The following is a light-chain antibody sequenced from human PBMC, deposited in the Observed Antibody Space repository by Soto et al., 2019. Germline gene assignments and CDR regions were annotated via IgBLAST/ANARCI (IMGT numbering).Light chain of an antibody. CDR2: DAS. V-gene: IGKV1-5*01. CDR1: QSVSGW. J-gene: IGKJ1*01. Sequence: DIQMTQSPSTLSSSVGDTVTVTCRAIQSVSGWLAWYQQKPGKAPKLLVYDASTLQSGVASRFSGSGSGTEFTLIISGLQPDDSATYYCQQYTNTNNPWMFGQGTKVDIK. CDR3: QQYTNTNNPWM.